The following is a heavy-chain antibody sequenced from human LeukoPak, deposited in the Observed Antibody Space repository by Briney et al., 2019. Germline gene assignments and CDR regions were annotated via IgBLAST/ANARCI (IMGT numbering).Heavy chain of an antibody. CDR1: EFTLTRSW. D-gene: IGHD1/OR15-1a*01. Sequence: GGSLRLSCAASEFTLTRSWLPGVPQAPGKGLGGVSNINNDGSITTYADSVKGRFTISRDNVKNTLFLQMNSLGAEDTALYYCARGWNTTPRSGFDIWGLGTMVTVSS. V-gene: IGHV3-74*01. J-gene: IGHJ3*02. CDR3: ARGWNTTPRSGFDI. CDR2: INNDGSIT.